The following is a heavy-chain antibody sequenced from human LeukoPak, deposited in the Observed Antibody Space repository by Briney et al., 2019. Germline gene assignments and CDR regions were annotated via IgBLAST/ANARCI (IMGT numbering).Heavy chain of an antibody. D-gene: IGHD2-21*01. CDR1: GGSFSGYY. J-gene: IGHJ3*02. CDR2: INHSGST. Sequence: PSETLSLTCAVYGGSFSGYYWSWIRQPPGKGLKWIGEINHSGSTNYNPSLKSRVTISVDTPTNQFSLKLSSVTAADTAVYYCAKPLKLIWGFAFDIWGQGTMVTVSS. V-gene: IGHV4-34*01. CDR3: AKPLKLIWGFAFDI.